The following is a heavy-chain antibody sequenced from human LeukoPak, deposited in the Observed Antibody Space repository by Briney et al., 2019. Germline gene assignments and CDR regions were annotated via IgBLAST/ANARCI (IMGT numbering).Heavy chain of an antibody. CDR3: ARPDILTGSYFDY. CDR2: IRYDGSNK. Sequence: QSGGSLRLSCAASGFTFSSYGMHWVRQAPGKGLEWVAFIRYDGSNKYYADSVKGRFTISRDNSKNTLYLQMNSLRAEGTAVYYCARPDILTGSYFDYWGQGTLVTASS. J-gene: IGHJ4*02. V-gene: IGHV3-30*02. CDR1: GFTFSSYG. D-gene: IGHD3-9*01.